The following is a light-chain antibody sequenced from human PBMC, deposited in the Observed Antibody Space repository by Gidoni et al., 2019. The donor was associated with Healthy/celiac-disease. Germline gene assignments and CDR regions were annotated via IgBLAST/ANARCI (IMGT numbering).Light chain of an antibody. J-gene: IGKJ1*01. CDR2: AAS. CDR3: QQAYSFSWT. CDR1: PGISSW. V-gene: IGKV1-12*01. Sequence: IQITQSPSSVSASVGARVTITCRASPGISSWVGWYQQKPGKAPKLLISAASSLQSGVPSRFSGSGSGTEFTLTISSLQPEDFATYYCQQAYSFSWTFGQGTKVEIK.